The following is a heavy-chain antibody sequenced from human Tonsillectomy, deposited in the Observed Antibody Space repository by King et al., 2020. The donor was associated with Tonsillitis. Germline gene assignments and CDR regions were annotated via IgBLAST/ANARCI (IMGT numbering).Heavy chain of an antibody. CDR1: GFTFDDYA. V-gene: IGHV3-9*01. D-gene: IGHD4-17*01. J-gene: IGHJ5*02. CDR2: ISWNSGSI. Sequence: VQLVESGGGLVQPGRSLRLSCAASGFTFDDYAMHWVRQAPGKGLEWVSGISWNSGSIGYADSVKGRFTISRDNAKNSLYLQMNSLRSEDTALYYCAKDIRADYGVYGWFDPWGQGTLVTVSS. CDR3: AKDIRADYGVYGWFDP.